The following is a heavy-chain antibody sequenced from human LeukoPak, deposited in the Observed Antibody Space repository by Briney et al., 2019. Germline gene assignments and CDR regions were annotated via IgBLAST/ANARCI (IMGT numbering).Heavy chain of an antibody. D-gene: IGHD3-9*01. CDR2: IIPIFGTA. V-gene: IGHV1-69*13. CDR1: GYTFTSYD. Sequence: ASVKVSCKASGYTFTSYDINWVRQAPGQGLEWMGGIIPIFGTANYAQKFQGRVTVTADESTSTAYMGLSSLRSEDTAVYYCARGGGRPVRYFDWLPPLYFDYWGQGTLVTVSS. CDR3: ARGGGRPVRYFDWLPPLYFDY. J-gene: IGHJ4*02.